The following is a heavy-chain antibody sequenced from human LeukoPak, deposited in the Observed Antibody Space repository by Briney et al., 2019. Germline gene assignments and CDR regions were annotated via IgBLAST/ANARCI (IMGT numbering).Heavy chain of an antibody. CDR3: ARDSSGIAAVGY. J-gene: IGHJ4*02. CDR2: INPNSGGT. D-gene: IGHD6-13*01. V-gene: IGHV1-2*02. CDR1: GGTFSSYA. Sequence: ASVKVSCKASGGTFSSYAISWVRQAPGQGLEWMGWINPNSGGTNYAQKFQGRVTMTRDTSISTAYMELSRLRSDDTAVYYCARDSSGIAAVGYWGQGTLVTVSS.